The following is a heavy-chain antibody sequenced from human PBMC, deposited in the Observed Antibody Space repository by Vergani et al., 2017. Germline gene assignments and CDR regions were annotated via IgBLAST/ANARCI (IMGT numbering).Heavy chain of an antibody. V-gene: IGHV4-59*01. CDR3: ARGVPGDYDFWSGYKIYYYYMDV. CDR2: IYYSGST. Sequence: QVQLQESGPGLVKPSETLSLTCTVSGGSISSYYWSWIRQPPGKGLEWIGYIYYSGSTNYNPSLKSRVTISVDTSKNQFSLKLSSVTAADTAVYYCARGVPGDYDFWSGYKIYYYYMDVWGKGT. J-gene: IGHJ6*03. D-gene: IGHD3-3*01. CDR1: GGSISSYY.